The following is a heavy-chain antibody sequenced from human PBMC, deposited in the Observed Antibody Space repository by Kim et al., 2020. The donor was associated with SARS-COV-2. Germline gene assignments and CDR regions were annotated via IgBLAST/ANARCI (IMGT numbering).Heavy chain of an antibody. J-gene: IGHJ4*01. CDR3: AKGMNLVGATHSAYY. CDR2: INYDGTNT. CDR1: GFTFNTCA. V-gene: IGHV3-30*04. D-gene: IGHD1-26*01. Sequence: GGSLRLSCAASGFTFNTCALNWVRQAPGKGLEWVAAINYDGTNTYYADSVKGRFTISRDNSKNTLFLQMNSLGTEDTAVYFCAKGMNLVGATHSAYY.